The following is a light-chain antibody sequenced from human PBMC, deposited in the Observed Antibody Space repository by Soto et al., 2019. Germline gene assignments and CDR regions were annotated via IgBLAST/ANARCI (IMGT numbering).Light chain of an antibody. J-gene: IGLJ2*01. V-gene: IGLV2-8*01. CDR2: EVS. CDR3: SSYAGSNNLV. CDR1: SSDVGGYNY. Sequence: QSALTQPPSASGSPGQSVTISCTGTSSDVGGYNYVSWYQQHPGKAPKLMIYEVSKRPSGVHDRFSGYKSGNTASLTVSGLKAEDEDDYYCSSYAGSNNLVFGGGTKLTVL.